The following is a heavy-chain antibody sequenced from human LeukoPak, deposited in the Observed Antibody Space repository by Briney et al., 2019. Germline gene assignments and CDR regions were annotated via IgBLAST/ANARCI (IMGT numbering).Heavy chain of an antibody. CDR1: GFTLSSYA. V-gene: IGHV3-23*01. J-gene: IGHJ4*02. CDR3: AKQGFGC. Sequence: GGSLRLSCAASGFTLSSYAMTWVRQAPGRGLEWVSSVDGGGGGTYYADSVKGRFTISRDNSKNTMYLQMNSLRAEDTAVYYCAKQGFGCWGQGTLVTVSS. CDR2: VDGGGGGT.